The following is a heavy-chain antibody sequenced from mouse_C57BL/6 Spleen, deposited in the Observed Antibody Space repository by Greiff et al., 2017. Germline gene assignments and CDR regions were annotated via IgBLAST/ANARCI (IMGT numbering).Heavy chain of an antibody. CDR1: GYAFSSSW. V-gene: IGHV1-82*01. J-gene: IGHJ4*01. D-gene: IGHD1-1*01. CDR3: ARDYYYGSSYNAMDY. Sequence: VQGVESGPELVKPGASVKISCKASGYAFSSSWMNWVKQRPGKGLEWIGRIYPGDGDTNYNGKFKGKATLTADKSSSTAYMQLSSLTSEDSAVYFCARDYYYGSSYNAMDYWGQGTSVTVSS. CDR2: IYPGDGDT.